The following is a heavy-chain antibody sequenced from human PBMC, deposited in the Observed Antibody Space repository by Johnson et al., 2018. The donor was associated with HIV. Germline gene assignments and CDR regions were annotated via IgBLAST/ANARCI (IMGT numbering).Heavy chain of an antibody. V-gene: IGHV3-20*04. Sequence: VQLVESGGGVIRPGGSLRLACAASGFTFDDHGMNWVRQVPGKGLEWVSGINWNGDNTGYADSVKGRFIISRDNAKNSLYLQMNSLRAEDTALYYCARDEERYHAFDIWGQGTMVTVSS. CDR3: ARDEERYHAFDI. D-gene: IGHD2-2*01. J-gene: IGHJ3*02. CDR1: GFTFDDHG. CDR2: INWNGDNT.